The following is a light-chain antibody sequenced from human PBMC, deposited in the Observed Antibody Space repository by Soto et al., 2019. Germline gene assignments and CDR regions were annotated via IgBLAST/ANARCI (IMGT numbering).Light chain of an antibody. V-gene: IGKV1-5*01. CDR1: QSISSW. J-gene: IGKJ1*01. Sequence: DIQMTQSPSTLSASVGDRVTITCRASQSISSWLAWYQQKPGKAPKLLIYDASSLGSGVPSRFSSSGSGTEFTLTISSLQPDDFATYYCQQYNSYPWTFGQGTKVEIK. CDR3: QQYNSYPWT. CDR2: DAS.